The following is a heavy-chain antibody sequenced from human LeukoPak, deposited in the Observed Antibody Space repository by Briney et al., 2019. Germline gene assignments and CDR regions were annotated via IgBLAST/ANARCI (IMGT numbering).Heavy chain of an antibody. CDR1: GFTFSKYW. D-gene: IGHD6-19*01. CDR3: ATKQWLAPPPGS. Sequence: GSLRLSCAASGFTFSKYWTLWVRQAPGKGLESVSRINTDGTVTTYADSVKGRFTVSRDNADNTMFLQMNSVRDEDTAVYYCATKQWLAPPPGSWGQGTPVTVSS. CDR2: INTDGTVT. J-gene: IGHJ5*02. V-gene: IGHV3-74*01.